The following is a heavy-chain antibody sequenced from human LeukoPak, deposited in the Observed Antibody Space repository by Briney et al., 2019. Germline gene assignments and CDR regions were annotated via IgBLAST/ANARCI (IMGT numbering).Heavy chain of an antibody. CDR1: GFTFGSYW. V-gene: IGHV3-74*01. J-gene: IGHJ4*02. CDR2: INYDGTTT. Sequence: PGGSLRLSCVASGFTFGSYWMHWVRQAQGKGPVWVSRINYDGTTTTYADSVKGRFTVSRDNGKKTVSLQINSLRPDDTAVYYCAREANTAFDYWGQGTLVTVSS. CDR3: AREANTAFDY. D-gene: IGHD2/OR15-2a*01.